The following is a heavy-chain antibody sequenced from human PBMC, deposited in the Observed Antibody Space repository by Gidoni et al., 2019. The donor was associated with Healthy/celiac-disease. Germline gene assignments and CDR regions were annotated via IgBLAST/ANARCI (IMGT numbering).Heavy chain of an antibody. Sequence: QVQLQQWGAGLLKPSETLSLTCAVYGGSFSGYYWSWIRQPPGKGLEWIGEIKNSGSTNYNPSLKSRVTISVDTSKNQFSLKLSSVTAADTAVYYCARVKRQQLPYYGMDVWGQGTTVTVSS. CDR2: IKNSGST. D-gene: IGHD6-13*01. V-gene: IGHV4-34*01. CDR3: ARVKRQQLPYYGMDV. CDR1: GGSFSGYY. J-gene: IGHJ6*02.